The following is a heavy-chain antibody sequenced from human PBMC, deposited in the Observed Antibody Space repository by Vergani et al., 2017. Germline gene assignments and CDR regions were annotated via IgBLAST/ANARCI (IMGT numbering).Heavy chain of an antibody. CDR3: ARDYCSSTSCYHDAFDI. CDR2: IYTSGST. Sequence: QVQLQESGPGLVKPSQTLSLSCTVSGGSISSGSYYWSWIRQPAGKGLEWIGRIYTSGSTNYNPSLKSRVTISVDTSKNQFSLKLSSVTAADTAVYYCARDYCSSTSCYHDAFDIWGQVTMVTVSS. V-gene: IGHV4-61*02. CDR1: GGSISSGSYY. D-gene: IGHD2-2*01. J-gene: IGHJ3*02.